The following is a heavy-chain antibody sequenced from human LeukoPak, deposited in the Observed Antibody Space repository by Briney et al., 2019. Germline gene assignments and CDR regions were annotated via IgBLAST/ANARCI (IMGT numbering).Heavy chain of an antibody. J-gene: IGHJ4*02. D-gene: IGHD2-2*02. CDR2: VDYYNGRT. V-gene: IGHV4-39*01. CDR1: GGSITNSDYF. Sequence: SETLSLTCTVSGGSITNSDYFWGWIRQPPGKGLEWIANVDYYNGRTRTHYNPSLMSRITIYADNPKNQFSLKLSSVTAADTAVYYCARGPLECRSSTSCYTWSAKPRQFDYWGQGTLVTVSS. CDR3: ARGPLECRSSTSCYTWSAKPRQFDY.